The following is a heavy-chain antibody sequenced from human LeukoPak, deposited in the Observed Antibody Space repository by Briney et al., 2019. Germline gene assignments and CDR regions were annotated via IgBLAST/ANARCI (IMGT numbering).Heavy chain of an antibody. CDR1: GFTFRSYW. V-gene: IGHV3-7*01. Sequence: GGSLRLSCAASGFTFRSYWMSWVRQAPGKGLEWVANIKQDGSEKYYVDSVKGRFTISRDNAKNSLYLQMNSLRAEDTAVYYCAREDGYNFPYYFDYWGQGTLVTVYS. CDR2: IKQDGSEK. D-gene: IGHD5-24*01. J-gene: IGHJ4*02. CDR3: AREDGYNFPYYFDY.